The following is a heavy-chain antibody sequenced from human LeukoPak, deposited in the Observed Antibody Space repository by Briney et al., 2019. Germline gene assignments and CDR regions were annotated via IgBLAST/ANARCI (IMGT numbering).Heavy chain of an antibody. Sequence: ASVKVSCKASGYTFTSYDINWVRQATGQGLEWMGWMNPNSGNTGYAQKFQGRVTMTRNTSISTAYMELSSLRYEDTAVYYCARDVRITKHWFDPWGQGTLVTVSS. CDR3: ARDVRITKHWFDP. V-gene: IGHV1-8*01. J-gene: IGHJ5*02. D-gene: IGHD3-10*01. CDR1: GYTFTSYD. CDR2: MNPNSGNT.